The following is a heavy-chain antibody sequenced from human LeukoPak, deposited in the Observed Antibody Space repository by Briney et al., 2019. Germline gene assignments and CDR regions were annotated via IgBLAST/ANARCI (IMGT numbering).Heavy chain of an antibody. J-gene: IGHJ4*02. CDR2: ISYDGRNK. CDR3: AKLRHWATDDY. CDR1: GFTFSSYA. D-gene: IGHD5-12*01. V-gene: IGHV3-30-3*02. Sequence: PGGSLRLSCAASGFTFSSYAMHWVRQAPGKGLEWVAVISYDGRNKYYADSVKGRFTISRDNSKNTLYLQMNSLRAEDTAVYYCAKLRHWATDDYWGQGTLVTVSS.